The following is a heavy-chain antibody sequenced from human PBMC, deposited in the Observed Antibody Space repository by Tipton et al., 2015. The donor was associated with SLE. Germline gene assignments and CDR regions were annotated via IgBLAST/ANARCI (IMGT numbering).Heavy chain of an antibody. J-gene: IGHJ3*02. Sequence: LRLSCTVSGGSISSGDYYWSWIRQPPGKGLEWIVSIHHSGSTYYNPSLKSRVTISVDTSKNQFSLKLSSVTAADTAVYYCARFSYSSSWRGAFDIWGQGTMVTVSS. D-gene: IGHD6-13*01. CDR1: GGSISSGDYY. CDR3: ARFSYSSSWRGAFDI. V-gene: IGHV4-30-4*01. CDR2: IHHSGST.